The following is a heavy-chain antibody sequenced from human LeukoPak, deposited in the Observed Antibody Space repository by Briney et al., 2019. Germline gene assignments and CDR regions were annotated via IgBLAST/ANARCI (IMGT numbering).Heavy chain of an antibody. J-gene: IGHJ4*02. CDR3: ARASTLLWFGESSYYFDY. CDR1: GGSISSSSYY. Sequence: PSETLSLTCSVSGGSISSSSYYWDWIRQPPGEGLEWIGSIYYSGSTYYNPSLKSRVTISVDTSKNQFSLKLSSVTAADTAVYYCARASTLLWFGESSYYFDYWGQGTLVTVSS. D-gene: IGHD3-10*01. CDR2: IYYSGST. V-gene: IGHV4-39*07.